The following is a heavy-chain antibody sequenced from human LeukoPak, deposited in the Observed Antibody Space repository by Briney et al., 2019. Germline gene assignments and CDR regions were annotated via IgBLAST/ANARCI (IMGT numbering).Heavy chain of an antibody. CDR2: INTSGST. CDR3: ARQGFGYYDSSGYLWPFDI. Sequence: SETLSLTCTVSGGSISSYYWTWIRQSAGKGLEWIGRINTSGSTNYNPSLRSRVTMSVNTSKNQFSLKLSSVTAADAAVYYCARQGFGYYDSSGYLWPFDIWGQGTMVTVSS. V-gene: IGHV4-4*07. J-gene: IGHJ3*02. D-gene: IGHD3-22*01. CDR1: GGSISSYY.